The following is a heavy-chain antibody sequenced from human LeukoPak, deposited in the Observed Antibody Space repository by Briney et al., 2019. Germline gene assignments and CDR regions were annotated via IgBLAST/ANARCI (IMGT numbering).Heavy chain of an antibody. CDR3: ARGEEKAAAGLNAFDI. Sequence: SETLSLTYAVYGGSFSGYYWSWTRQPPGKGLEWIGEINHSGSTNYNPSLKSRVTISVDTSKNQFSLKLSSVTAADTAVYYCARGEEKAAAGLNAFDIWGQGAMVTVSS. CDR1: GGSFSGYY. J-gene: IGHJ3*02. CDR2: INHSGST. V-gene: IGHV4-34*01. D-gene: IGHD6-13*01.